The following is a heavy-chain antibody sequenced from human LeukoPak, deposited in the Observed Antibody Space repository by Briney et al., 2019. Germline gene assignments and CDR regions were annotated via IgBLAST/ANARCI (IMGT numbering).Heavy chain of an antibody. D-gene: IGHD3-3*01. CDR3: ARHGGNDFWSGYYLGRYYYYGMDV. CDR2: IYYSGST. Sequence: PSETLSLTCTVFGGSISSSSYYWGWIRQPPGKGLEWIGSIYYSGSTYYNPSLKSRVTISVDTSKNQFSLKLSSVTAADTAVYYCARHGGNDFWSGYYLGRYYYYGMDVWGQGTTVTISS. J-gene: IGHJ6*02. V-gene: IGHV4-39*01. CDR1: GGSISSSSYY.